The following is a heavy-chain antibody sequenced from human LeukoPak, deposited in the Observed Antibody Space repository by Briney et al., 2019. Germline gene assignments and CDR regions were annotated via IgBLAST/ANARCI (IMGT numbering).Heavy chain of an antibody. CDR1: GGSISSSSYY. Sequence: ETLSLTCTVSGGSISSSSYYWGWIRQPPGKGLEWVSSISHSGGRSYYADSLKGRLTISRDNSKNTLYLQMNSLRVEDTAVYYCAKDRYYGSGSSRHFDSWGQGTLVTVSS. V-gene: IGHV3-23*01. J-gene: IGHJ4*02. CDR3: AKDRYYGSGSSRHFDS. CDR2: ISHSGGRS. D-gene: IGHD3-10*01.